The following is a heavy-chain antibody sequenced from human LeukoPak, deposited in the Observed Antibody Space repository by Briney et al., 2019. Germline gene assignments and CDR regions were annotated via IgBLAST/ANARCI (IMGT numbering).Heavy chain of an antibody. D-gene: IGHD6-13*01. CDR3: ARLLAGGCFDP. V-gene: IGHV4-59*08. CDR2: IYYGVST. Sequence: SETHSLACTVSGVSVSVDCWSWIRQPPGKGLEWIGYIYYGVSTNYNPSLKSRVTISLDTSKEQISLKVRSVTAADTAIYYCARLLAGGCFDPWGQGNLGHVSP. J-gene: IGHJ5*02. CDR1: GVSVSVDC.